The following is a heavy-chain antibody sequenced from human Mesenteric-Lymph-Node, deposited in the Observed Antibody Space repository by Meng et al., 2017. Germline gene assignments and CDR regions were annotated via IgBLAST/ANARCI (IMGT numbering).Heavy chain of an antibody. CDR2: IGTSSTYT. J-gene: IGHJ6*02. D-gene: IGHD5-18*01. CDR1: GFTFSSYS. CDR3: ARDGRGYSYGYNYYYGMDV. V-gene: IGHV3-21*06. Sequence: GGSLRLSCAASGFTFSSYSMIWVRQAPGKGLEWVSSIGTSSTYTFYADSVKGRFTISRDNAKNSLYLQMNSLRAEDTAVYYCARDGRGYSYGYNYYYGMDVWGQGTTVTVSS.